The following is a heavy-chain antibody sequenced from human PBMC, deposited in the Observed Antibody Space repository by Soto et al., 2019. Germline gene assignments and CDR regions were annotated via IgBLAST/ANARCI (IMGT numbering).Heavy chain of an antibody. Sequence: QIQLVQSGAEVKKPGASVKVSCKASGYNFIRYGFTWVRQAPGQGLEWIGWISAYSGDTNYAQKFQGRVTMTTDTSTSTLYMEVRSLRSDHTAVYYCASLPTDIVATNYYYYYALDVWGQGNRVTVSS. CDR2: ISAYSGDT. V-gene: IGHV1-18*04. CDR1: GYNFIRYG. D-gene: IGHD5-12*01. CDR3: ASLPTDIVATNYYYYYALDV. J-gene: IGHJ6*02.